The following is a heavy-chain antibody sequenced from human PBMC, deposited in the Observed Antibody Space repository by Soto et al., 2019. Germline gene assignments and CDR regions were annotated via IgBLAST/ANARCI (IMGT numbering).Heavy chain of an antibody. CDR1: GGSISSSSYY. CDR2: IYYSGST. Sequence: ASETLSLTCTVSGGSISSSSYYWGWIRQPPGKGLEWIGSIYYSGSTYYNPSLKSRVTISVDTSKNQFSLKLSSVTAADTAVYYCARRIGGYFDYWGQGTLVTVSS. V-gene: IGHV4-39*01. CDR3: ARRIGGYFDY. J-gene: IGHJ4*02. D-gene: IGHD3-10*01.